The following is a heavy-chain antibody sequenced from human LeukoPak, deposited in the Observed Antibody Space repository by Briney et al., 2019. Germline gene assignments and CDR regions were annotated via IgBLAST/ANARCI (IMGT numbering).Heavy chain of an antibody. Sequence: PSETLSLTCTVSGGSITSSSYYWAWIRQPPGKGLEWIGSIYYSGSTNYNPSLKSRVTISVDTSKNQFSLKLSSVTAADTAVYYCARLVGCSSTSCYVIGWFDPWGQGTLVTVSS. V-gene: IGHV4-39*01. CDR2: IYYSGST. D-gene: IGHD2-2*01. J-gene: IGHJ5*02. CDR1: GGSITSSSYY. CDR3: ARLVGCSSTSCYVIGWFDP.